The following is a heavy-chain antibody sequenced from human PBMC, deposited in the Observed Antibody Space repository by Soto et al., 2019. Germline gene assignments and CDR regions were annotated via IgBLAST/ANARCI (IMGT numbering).Heavy chain of an antibody. D-gene: IGHD6-13*01. CDR3: ARVAAAGTFLGDNGMDV. CDR1: GFTFSSYA. Sequence: QVPLVESGGGVVQPGRSLRLSCAASGFTFSSYAMHWVRQAPGKGLEWVAVISYDGSNKYYADSVKGRFTISRDNSKNTLYLQMNSLRAEDTAVYYCARVAAAGTFLGDNGMDVWGQGTTVTVSS. V-gene: IGHV3-30-3*01. J-gene: IGHJ6*02. CDR2: ISYDGSNK.